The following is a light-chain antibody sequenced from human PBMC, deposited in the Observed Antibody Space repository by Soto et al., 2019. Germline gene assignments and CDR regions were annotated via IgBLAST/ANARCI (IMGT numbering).Light chain of an antibody. CDR3: QQYDNLPLT. CDR1: QDISNY. V-gene: IGKV1-33*01. Sequence: DIQMPQSPSSLSASVGDRVTITCQASQDISNYLNWYQQKPGKAPKLLIYDASNLETGVPSRFSGSGSGTDFTFTISSLQPEDIATYCCQQYDNLPLTFGGGTKVDIK. J-gene: IGKJ4*01. CDR2: DAS.